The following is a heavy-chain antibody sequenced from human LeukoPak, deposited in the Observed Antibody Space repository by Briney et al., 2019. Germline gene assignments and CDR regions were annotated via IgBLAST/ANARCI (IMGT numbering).Heavy chain of an antibody. D-gene: IGHD3-10*01. CDR2: INIISSEI. J-gene: IGHJ3*02. Sequence: GSLRLSCSASGFTFSSYSMNWVRQAPGKGLEWVSYINIISSEIYYGDSVKGRFTISTDNAKNSVYLQMNSLRDEDTAVYYCARDRAYAFDNWGQGTMVTVSS. CDR3: ARDRAYAFDN. CDR1: GFTFSSYS. V-gene: IGHV3-48*02.